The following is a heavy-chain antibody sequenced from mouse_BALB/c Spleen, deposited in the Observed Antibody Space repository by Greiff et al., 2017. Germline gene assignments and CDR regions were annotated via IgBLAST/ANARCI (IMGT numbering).Heavy chain of an antibody. V-gene: IGHV5-9-3*01. J-gene: IGHJ1*01. CDR2: ISSGGSYT. CDR3: ARHGFDV. CDR1: GFTFSSYA. Sequence: DVMLVESGGGLVKPGGSLKLSCAASGFTFSSYAMSWVRQTPEKRLEWVATISSGGSYTYYPDSVKGRFTISRDNAKNTLYLQMSSLRSEDTAMYYCARHGFDVWGAGTTVTVSS.